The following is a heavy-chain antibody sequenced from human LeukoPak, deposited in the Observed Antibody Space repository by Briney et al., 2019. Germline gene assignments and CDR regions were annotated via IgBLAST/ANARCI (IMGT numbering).Heavy chain of an antibody. CDR2: MNPNRGNT. Sequence: GVSVKVSRKASLYTFTRYDINWVRQATGQGLEWMGWMNPNRGNTGYAQKVQGRVTITRNTSISTAYMELSSLRSEDTAVYYCARGRQYYDFWSGYYCCWFDPWGQGTLVTVSS. V-gene: IGHV1-8*03. D-gene: IGHD3-3*01. CDR1: LYTFTRYD. CDR3: ARGRQYYDFWSGYYCCWFDP. J-gene: IGHJ5*02.